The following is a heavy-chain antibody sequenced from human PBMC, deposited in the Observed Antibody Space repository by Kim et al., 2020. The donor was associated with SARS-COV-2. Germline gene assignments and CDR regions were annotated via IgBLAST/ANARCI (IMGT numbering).Heavy chain of an antibody. CDR1: GFTFSSYA. D-gene: IGHD3-10*01. V-gene: IGHV3-30*04. CDR3: ARPLGGYYISPIDY. J-gene: IGHJ4*02. CDR2: ISYDGSNK. Sequence: GGSLRLSCAASGFTFSSYAMHWVRQAPGKGLEWVAVISYDGSNKYYADSVKGRFTISRDNSKNTLYLQMNSLRAEDTAVYYCARPLGGYYISPIDYWGEG.